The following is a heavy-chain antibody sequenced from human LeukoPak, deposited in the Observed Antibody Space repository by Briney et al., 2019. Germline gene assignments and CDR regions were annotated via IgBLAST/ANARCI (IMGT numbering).Heavy chain of an antibody. V-gene: IGHV3-7*01. D-gene: IGHD1-1*01. CDR2: IKQDGSEK. Sequence: GGSLRLSCAASGFTFSSYWMSWVRQAPGKGLEWAANIKQDGSEKYYVDSVKGRFTISRDNAKNSVYLQMNSLRAEDTAVYYCARAFERRAYYFDYWGQGTLVTVSS. J-gene: IGHJ4*02. CDR1: GFTFSSYW. CDR3: ARAFERRAYYFDY.